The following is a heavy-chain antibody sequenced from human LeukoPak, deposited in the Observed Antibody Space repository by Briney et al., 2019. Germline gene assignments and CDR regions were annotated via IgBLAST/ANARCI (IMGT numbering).Heavy chain of an antibody. CDR3: ARTEYSSGWYVNY. J-gene: IGHJ4*02. CDR2: IYYSGST. CDR1: GYSISSGYY. V-gene: IGHV4-38-2*02. Sequence: PSETMSLSCTVSGYSISSGYYWGWIRQPPGKGLEWIGSIYYSGSTYYNPSLKSRVTISVDTSKNQSSLKLSFVTAADTAVYYCARTEYSSGWYVNYWGQGTLVTVSS. D-gene: IGHD6-19*01.